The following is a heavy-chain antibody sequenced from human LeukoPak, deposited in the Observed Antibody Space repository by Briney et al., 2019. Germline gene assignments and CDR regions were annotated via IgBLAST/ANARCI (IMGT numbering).Heavy chain of an antibody. D-gene: IGHD4-23*01. V-gene: IGHV4-59*01. CDR3: ARDSLGPYGGNSGGAFDI. CDR1: GGSISSYY. J-gene: IGHJ3*02. Sequence: PSETLSLTCTVSGGSISSYYWSWIRQPPGKGLEWIGYIYYSGSTNYNPSLKSRVTISVDTSKNQFSLKLSSVTAADTAVYYCARDSLGPYGGNSGGAFDIWGQGTMVTVSS. CDR2: IYYSGST.